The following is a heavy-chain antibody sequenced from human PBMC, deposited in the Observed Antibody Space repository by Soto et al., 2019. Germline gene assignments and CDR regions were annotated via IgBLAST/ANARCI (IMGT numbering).Heavy chain of an antibody. J-gene: IGHJ4*02. Sequence: PGGSLRLSCAASGFTFSSYWMSWVRQAPGEGLEWVANIKEDGSEKNYVDSVKGRFTISRDNTKNSLYLQMNSLRAEDTAVYYCARGGKYEFSGWGQGAVVTVSS. V-gene: IGHV3-7*01. CDR3: ARGGKYEFSG. CDR1: GFTFSSYW. D-gene: IGHD3-3*01. CDR2: IKEDGSEK.